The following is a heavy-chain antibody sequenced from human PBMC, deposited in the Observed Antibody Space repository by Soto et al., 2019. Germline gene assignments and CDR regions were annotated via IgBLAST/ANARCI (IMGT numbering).Heavy chain of an antibody. Sequence: GASVKVSCKASGYTFTSYGISWVRQAPGQGLEWMGWISAYNGNTNYAQKLQGRVTMTTDTSTSTAYMELRSLRSDDTAVYYCARVSPYYDFWSGPLPYGMDVWGKGTTVTVSS. CDR3: ARVSPYYDFWSGPLPYGMDV. J-gene: IGHJ6*04. D-gene: IGHD3-3*01. CDR1: GYTFTSYG. CDR2: ISAYNGNT. V-gene: IGHV1-18*01.